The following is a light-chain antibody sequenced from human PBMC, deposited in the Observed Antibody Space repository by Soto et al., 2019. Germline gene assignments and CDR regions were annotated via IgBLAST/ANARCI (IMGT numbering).Light chain of an antibody. CDR1: SSNIGAGYD. Sequence: QSVLTQPPSVSGAPGQRVTISGTGSSSNIGAGYDVHWYQQLPGTDPKLLISGNSNRPSGVPDRFSGSKSGTSASLAITGLQAEDEADDYCQSYDSSLSGSVVFGGGTKLTVL. V-gene: IGLV1-40*01. CDR2: GNS. J-gene: IGLJ2*01. CDR3: QSYDSSLSGSVV.